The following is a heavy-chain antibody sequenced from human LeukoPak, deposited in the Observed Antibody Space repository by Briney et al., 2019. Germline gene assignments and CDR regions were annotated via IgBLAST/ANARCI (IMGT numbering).Heavy chain of an antibody. J-gene: IGHJ4*02. CDR1: GGSISSSSYY. D-gene: IGHD3-22*01. Sequence: SETLSLTCTVSGGSISSSSYYWGWIRQPPGKGLEWIGSIYYSGSTYYNPSLKSRVTISVDTSKNQFSLKLSSATAADTAVYYCARMAYLSRNDSSEYWGQGTLVTVSS. CDR3: ARMAYLSRNDSSEY. V-gene: IGHV4-39*01. CDR2: IYYSGST.